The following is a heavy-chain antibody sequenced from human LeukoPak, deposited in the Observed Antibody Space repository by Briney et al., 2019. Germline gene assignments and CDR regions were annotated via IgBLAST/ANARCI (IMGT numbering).Heavy chain of an antibody. CDR2: IKQDGSEK. D-gene: IGHD3-3*01. J-gene: IGHJ4*02. CDR3: ARDRYDFWSGRQDLGCFDY. V-gene: IGHV3-7*01. Sequence: GGSLRLSCAASGFTFSSYWMSWVRQAPGKGLEWVANIKQDGSEKYYVDSVKGRFTISRDNAKNSLYLQMNSLRAEDTAVYYCARDRYDFWSGRQDLGCFDYWGQGTLVTVSS. CDR1: GFTFSSYW.